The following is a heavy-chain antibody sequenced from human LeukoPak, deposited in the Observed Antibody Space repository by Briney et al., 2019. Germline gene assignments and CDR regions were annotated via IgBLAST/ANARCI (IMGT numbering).Heavy chain of an antibody. J-gene: IGHJ4*02. CDR2: IYSGGST. CDR3: ARDGYCSGGSCSEY. CDR1: GGSISSYY. Sequence: QASETLSLTCTVSGGSISSYYWSWIRQPPGKGLEWVSVIYSGGSTYYADSVKGRFTISRDNSKNTLYLQMNSLRAEDTAVYYCARDGYCSGGSCSEYWGQGTLVTVSS. V-gene: IGHV3-53*01. D-gene: IGHD2-15*01.